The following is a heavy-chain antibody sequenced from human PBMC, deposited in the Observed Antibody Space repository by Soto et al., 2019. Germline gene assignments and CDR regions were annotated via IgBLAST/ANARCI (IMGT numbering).Heavy chain of an antibody. CDR3: AIELWGLSATDCYALDV. J-gene: IGHJ6*02. CDR1: GGSISSGGYC. Sequence: SETLSLTCAVSGGSISSGGYCWSWIRQPPGKGLEGIGYISQTGSTYYNPSPKSRVTISVDTSKNQFSLKLSSVTAAATAVYYCAIELWGLSATDCYALDVWGQGTTVTVSS. D-gene: IGHD2-21*02. V-gene: IGHV4-30-2*01. CDR2: ISQTGST.